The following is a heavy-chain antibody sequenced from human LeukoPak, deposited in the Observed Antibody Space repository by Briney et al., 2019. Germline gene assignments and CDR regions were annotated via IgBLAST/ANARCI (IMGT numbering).Heavy chain of an antibody. V-gene: IGHV4-61*02. CDR3: ARDRAGGNFDY. D-gene: IGHD6-13*01. CDR2: IYTSGST. CDR1: GGSISSGSYY. Sequence: SETLSLSCTVSGGSISSGSYYWSWIRQPAGKGLEWIGRIYTSGSTNYNPSLKSRVTISVDTSKNQFSLKLSSVTAADTAVYYCARDRAGGNFDYWGQGTLVTVSS. J-gene: IGHJ4*02.